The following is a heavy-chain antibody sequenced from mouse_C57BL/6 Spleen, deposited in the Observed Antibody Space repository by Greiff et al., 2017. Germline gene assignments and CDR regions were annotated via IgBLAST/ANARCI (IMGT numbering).Heavy chain of an antibody. D-gene: IGHD2-4*01. CDR2: IYPSDSET. CDR3: ARGDYEARDY. J-gene: IGHJ4*01. CDR1: GYTFTSYW. Sequence: QVQLQQPGAELVRPGSSVKLSCKASGYTFTSYWMDWVKQRPGQGLEWIGNIYPSDSETHYNQKFKDKATLTVDKSSSTAYMQLSSLTSEDSAVYYCARGDYEARDYWGQGTSVTVSS. V-gene: IGHV1-61*01.